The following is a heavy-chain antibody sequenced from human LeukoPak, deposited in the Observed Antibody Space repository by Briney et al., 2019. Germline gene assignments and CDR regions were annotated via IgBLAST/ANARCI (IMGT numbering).Heavy chain of an antibody. CDR2: FDPEDGET. CDR3: ATAPYYYGLGIGLYYFDY. Sequence: ASVRVSCKVSGYTLTELSMHWVRQAPGKGGEWMGGFDPEDGETIYAQKFQGRVTMTEDTSTDTAYMELSSLRSEDTAVYYCATAPYYYGLGIGLYYFDYWGQGTLVTVSS. CDR1: GYTLTELS. D-gene: IGHD3-10*01. V-gene: IGHV1-24*01. J-gene: IGHJ4*02.